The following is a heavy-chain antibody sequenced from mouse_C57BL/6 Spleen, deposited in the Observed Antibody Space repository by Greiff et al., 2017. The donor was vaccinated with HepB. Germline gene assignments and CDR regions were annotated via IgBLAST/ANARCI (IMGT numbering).Heavy chain of an antibody. J-gene: IGHJ3*01. CDR2: IDPENGDT. Sequence: DVKLQESGAELVRPGASVKLSCTASGFNIKDDYMHWVKQRPEQGLEWIGWIDPENGDTEYASKFQGKATITADTSSNTAYLQLSSLTSEDTAVYYCTTLRWLPAWFAYWGQGTLVTVSA. V-gene: IGHV14-4*01. CDR1: GFNIKDDY. D-gene: IGHD2-2*01. CDR3: TTLRWLPAWFAY.